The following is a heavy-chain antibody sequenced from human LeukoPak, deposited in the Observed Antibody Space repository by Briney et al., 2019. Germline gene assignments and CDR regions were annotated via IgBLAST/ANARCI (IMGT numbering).Heavy chain of an antibody. D-gene: IGHD5-12*01. V-gene: IGHV4-59*01. J-gene: IGHJ5*02. CDR3: ARGGGYGFWFDP. CDR1: GGSISSYY. Sequence: SETLSLTCTVSGGSISSYYWSWIRQPPGKGLEWIGYIYYSGSTNYNPSLKSRVTISVDTSKNQFSLKLSSVTAADTAVYYCARGGGYGFWFDPWGQGTLVTVSS. CDR2: IYYSGST.